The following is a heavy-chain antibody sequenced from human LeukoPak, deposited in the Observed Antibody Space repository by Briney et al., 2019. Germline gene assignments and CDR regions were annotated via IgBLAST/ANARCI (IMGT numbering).Heavy chain of an antibody. CDR1: GFTFSSYA. D-gene: IGHD3-10*01. CDR3: ARAGSAWQYYFDY. J-gene: IGHJ4*02. V-gene: IGHV3-21*01. CDR2: ISSSSSYI. Sequence: PGGSLRLSCAASGFTFSSYAMSWVRQAPGKGLEWVSSISSSSSYIYYADSVKGRFTISRDDAKNSLYLQMNSLRAEDTAVYYCARAGSAWQYYFDYWGQGTLVTVSS.